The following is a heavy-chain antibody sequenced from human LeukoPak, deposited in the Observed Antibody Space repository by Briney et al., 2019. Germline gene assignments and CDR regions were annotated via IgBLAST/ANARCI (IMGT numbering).Heavy chain of an antibody. CDR1: GFTFSRYE. J-gene: IGHJ4*02. D-gene: IGHD6-19*01. Sequence: PGGSLRLSCAASGFTFSRYEMNWVRQAPGKGLEWVAYISSSCTSMYYTDSVKGRLTISRGNAKNPLYLQMNSLSADDTAVYYCARETVAGVRYYFDYLVQGTLVTVSS. V-gene: IGHV3-48*03. CDR3: ARETVAGVRYYFDY. CDR2: ISSSCTSM.